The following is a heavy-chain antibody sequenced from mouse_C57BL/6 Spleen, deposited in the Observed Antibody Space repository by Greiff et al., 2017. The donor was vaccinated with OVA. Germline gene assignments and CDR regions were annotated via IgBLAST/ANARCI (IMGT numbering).Heavy chain of an antibody. V-gene: IGHV1-26*01. Sequence: QQSGPELVKPGASVKISCQASGYTFTDYYMNWVKQSHGKSLEWIGDINPNNGGTSYNQKFKGKATLTVDKSSSTAYMELRSLTSEDSAVYYCARERITTVVATSFDYWGQGTTLTVSS. CDR1: GYTFTDYY. D-gene: IGHD1-1*01. CDR3: ARERITTVVATSFDY. CDR2: INPNNGGT. J-gene: IGHJ2*01.